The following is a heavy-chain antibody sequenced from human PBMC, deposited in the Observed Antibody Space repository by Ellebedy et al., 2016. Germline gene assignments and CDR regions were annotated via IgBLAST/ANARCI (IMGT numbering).Heavy chain of an antibody. D-gene: IGHD2-21*01. V-gene: IGHV3-49*03. Sequence: GGSLRLSXTGSGFNFGDYFLTWFRQAPGKGLEWVGFIRGRAYGGTTEYAASVKGRFTISRDDSKNIASLQMNSLKTDDTAIYYCTRLMTVDIVDDPGASSFDYWGQGTLVTVSS. J-gene: IGHJ4*02. CDR3: TRLMTVDIVDDPGASSFDY. CDR1: GFNFGDYF. CDR2: IRGRAYGGTT.